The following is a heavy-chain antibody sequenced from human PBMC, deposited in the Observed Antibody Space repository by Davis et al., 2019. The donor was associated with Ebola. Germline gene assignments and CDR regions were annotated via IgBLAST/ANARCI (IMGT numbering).Heavy chain of an antibody. D-gene: IGHD3-3*01. V-gene: IGHV1-8*01. CDR2: MNPNSGNT. CDR3: ARQGEIPYYDFWSRSYGMDV. CDR1: GYTFTSYD. Sequence: AASVQVSCKASGYTFTSYDINWVRQATGHGLEWMGWMNPNSGNTGYAQKFQGRVTMTRNTSISTAYMELSSLRSEDTAVYYCARQGEIPYYDFWSRSYGMDVWGQGTTVTVSS. J-gene: IGHJ6*02.